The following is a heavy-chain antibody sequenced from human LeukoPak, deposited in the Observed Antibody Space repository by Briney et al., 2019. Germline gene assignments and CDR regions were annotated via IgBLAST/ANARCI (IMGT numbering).Heavy chain of an antibody. CDR3: ARDTTSGWSFDY. J-gene: IGHJ4*02. CDR2: ILGNGHAS. D-gene: IGHD6-19*01. V-gene: IGHV3-64*02. Sequence: GGSLRLSCTASGFTFSSYPMHWVRQAPGKGLEYVSAILGNGHASFYADSVKDRFTISRDNSKNTLYLQMGSLRPDDMAVYHCARDTTSGWSFDYWGQGTQVTVSS. CDR1: GFTFSSYP.